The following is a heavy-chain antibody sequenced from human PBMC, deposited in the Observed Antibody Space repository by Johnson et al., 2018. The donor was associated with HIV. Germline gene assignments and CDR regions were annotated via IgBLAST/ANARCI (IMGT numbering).Heavy chain of an antibody. V-gene: IGHV3-7*05. CDR3: AREYYDFWSGYWGGAFDI. J-gene: IGHJ3*02. Sequence: VQLMESGGGLVQPGGSLRLSCAASGFTFSSYWMSWVRQAPGKGLEWVANIKQDGSEKYYVDSVKGRFTISRDNAKNSLYLQMNSLRAEDPAVYYCAREYYDFWSGYWGGAFDIWGQGTMVTVSS. CDR1: GFTFSSYW. CDR2: IKQDGSEK. D-gene: IGHD3-3*01.